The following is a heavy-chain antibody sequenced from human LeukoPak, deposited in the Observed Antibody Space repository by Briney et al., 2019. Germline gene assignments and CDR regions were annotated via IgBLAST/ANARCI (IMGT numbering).Heavy chain of an antibody. J-gene: IGHJ4*02. V-gene: IGHV4-59*01. Sequence: SETLSLTCTVSGGSISSYYWSRIRQPPGKGLEWIGYIYHSGSTNYNPSLKSRVTISVDTSKNQFSLKLSSVTAADTAVYYCARVDYDSSGPYYFDYWGQGTLVTVSS. D-gene: IGHD3-22*01. CDR3: ARVDYDSSGPYYFDY. CDR1: GGSISSYY. CDR2: IYHSGST.